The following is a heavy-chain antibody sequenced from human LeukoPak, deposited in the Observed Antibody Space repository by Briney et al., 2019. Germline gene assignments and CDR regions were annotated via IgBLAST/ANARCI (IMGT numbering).Heavy chain of an antibody. CDR1: GYTFTSYG. J-gene: IGHJ4*02. V-gene: IGHV1-18*01. CDR2: ISAYNGNT. Sequence: EASVKVSCKASGYTFTSYGISWVRQAPGQGLEWMGWISAYNGNTNYAQKLQGRVTMTTDTSTSTAYMELRSLRSDDTAVYYCARDLRSIVAAGYFDYWGQGTLVTVSS. D-gene: IGHD1-26*01. CDR3: ARDLRSIVAAGYFDY.